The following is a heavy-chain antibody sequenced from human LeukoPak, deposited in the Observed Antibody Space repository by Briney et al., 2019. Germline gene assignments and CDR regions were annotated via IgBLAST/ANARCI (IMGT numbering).Heavy chain of an antibody. CDR1: GFTFSSYA. CDR3: AKAGGGYDLYYYYYYGMDV. Sequence: GGSLRLSCAASGFTFSSYAMSWVRQAPGKGLEWVSAISGSGGSTYYADSVKGRFTISRDNSKNTLYLQMNSLRAEDTAVYYCAKAGGGYDLYYYYYYGMDVWGQGPTVTVSS. D-gene: IGHD5-12*01. J-gene: IGHJ6*02. V-gene: IGHV3-23*01. CDR2: ISGSGGST.